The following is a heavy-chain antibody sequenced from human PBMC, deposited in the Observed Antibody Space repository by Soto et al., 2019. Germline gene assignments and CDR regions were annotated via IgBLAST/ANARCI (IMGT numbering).Heavy chain of an antibody. CDR3: AKDAVYNDGLWLMDH. CDR2: IYGSGRGI. D-gene: IGHD2-21*01. CDR1: GLPHCSLG. Sequence: GALGISCTGSGLPHCSLGRVWVRQASGKGLECVAGIYGSGRGIEYADSVKGRYTISRDNSKNTVYLQMTDLRADDTAVYYCAKDAVYNDGLWLMDHWGQGTQVTVSS. V-gene: IGHV3-23*05. J-gene: IGHJ4*02.